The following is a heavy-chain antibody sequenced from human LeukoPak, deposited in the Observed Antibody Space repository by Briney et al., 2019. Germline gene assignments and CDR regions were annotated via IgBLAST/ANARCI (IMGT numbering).Heavy chain of an antibody. D-gene: IGHD1-26*01. J-gene: IGHJ4*02. V-gene: IGHV1-69*04. Sequence: SVKVSCKASGGTLSSYAISWVRQAPGQGLEWMGRIIPILGIANYAQKFQGRVTITADKSTSTAYMELSSLRSEDTAVYYCAREWDSGSYHPSNFDYWGQGTLVTVSS. CDR3: AREWDSGSYHPSNFDY. CDR1: GGTLSSYA. CDR2: IIPILGIA.